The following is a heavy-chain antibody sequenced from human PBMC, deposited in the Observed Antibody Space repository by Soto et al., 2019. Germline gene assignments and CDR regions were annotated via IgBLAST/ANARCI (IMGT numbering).Heavy chain of an antibody. V-gene: IGHV1-69*12. D-gene: IGHD1-26*01. J-gene: IGHJ6*02. CDR2: IIPIFGTA. CDR1: GGTFSSYA. Sequence: QVQLVQSGAEVKKPGSSVKVSCKASGGTFSSYAISWVRQAPGQGLEWMGGIIPIFGTANYAQKFQGRVTSTEDEFTSPAYIELRRQRSEAKATYNCAKELKRVGATTGIRGHIHQKKRIEPAPKSIAVWGQGTTVTVSS. CDR3: AKELKRVGATTGIRGHIHQKKRIEPAPKSIAV.